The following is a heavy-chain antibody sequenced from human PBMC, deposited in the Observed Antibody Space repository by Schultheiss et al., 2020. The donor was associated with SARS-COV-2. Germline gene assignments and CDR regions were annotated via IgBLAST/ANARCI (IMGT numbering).Heavy chain of an antibody. CDR3: TRDPNDLAYFSPSLQEGYYFDY. V-gene: IGHV3-49*04. CDR1: GFAFNTYG. J-gene: IGHJ4*02. Sequence: SCTASGFAFNTYGMHWVRQAPGKGLEWVGFIRSIAYGATTEYAASVKGRFTISRDDSKSIAFLHMNSLKTEDTAVYYCTRDPNDLAYFSPSLQEGYYFDYWGQGTLVTVSS. D-gene: IGHD1-1*01. CDR2: IRSIAYGATT.